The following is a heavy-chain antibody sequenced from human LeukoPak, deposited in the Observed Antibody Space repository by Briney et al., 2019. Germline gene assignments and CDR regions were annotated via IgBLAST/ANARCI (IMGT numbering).Heavy chain of an antibody. CDR1: GGSISSGGYY. J-gene: IGHJ4*02. Sequence: KPSETLSLTCTVSGGSISSGGYYWSWIRQPPGKGLEWIGYIYYSGSTNYNPSLKSRVTISVDTSKNQFSLKLSSVTAADTAVYYCARRDCSSTSCRQFDYWGQGTLVTVSS. V-gene: IGHV4-61*08. CDR3: ARRDCSSTSCRQFDY. CDR2: IYYSGST. D-gene: IGHD2-2*01.